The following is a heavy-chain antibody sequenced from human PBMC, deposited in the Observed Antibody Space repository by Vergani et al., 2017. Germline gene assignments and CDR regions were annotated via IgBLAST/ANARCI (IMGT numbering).Heavy chain of an antibody. V-gene: IGHV1-69*08. Sequence: QVQLVQSGAEVKKPGSSVKVSCKASGGTFSSYTISRVRQAPGQGLEWMGRIIPILGIANYAQKFQGRVTITADKSTSTAYMELSSLRSEDTAVYYCARDPSPXYYDSSGYYFPYWYFDLWGRGTLVTVSS. D-gene: IGHD3-22*01. CDR3: ARDPSPXYYDSSGYYFPYWYFDL. CDR2: IIPILGIA. J-gene: IGHJ2*01. CDR1: GGTFSSYT.